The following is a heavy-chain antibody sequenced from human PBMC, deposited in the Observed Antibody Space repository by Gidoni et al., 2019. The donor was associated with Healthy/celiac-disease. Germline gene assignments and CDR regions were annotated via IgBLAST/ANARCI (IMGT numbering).Heavy chain of an antibody. CDR1: GYSISSGYY. V-gene: IGHV4-38-2*02. J-gene: IGHJ4*02. CDR3: ARGPYYYGSGSALNFDY. CDR2: IYHSGST. Sequence: QVQLQESGPGLVKPSETLSLTCTVSGYSISSGYYWGWIRQPPGKGLEWIGSIYHSGSTYYNPSLKSRVTISVDTSKNQFSLKLSSVTAADTAVYYCARGPYYYGSGSALNFDYWGQGTLVTVSS. D-gene: IGHD3-10*01.